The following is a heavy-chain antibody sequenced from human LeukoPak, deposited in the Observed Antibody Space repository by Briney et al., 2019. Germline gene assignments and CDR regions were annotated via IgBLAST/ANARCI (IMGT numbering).Heavy chain of an antibody. D-gene: IGHD3-3*01. CDR3: ARHPSGYDFWSDY. Sequence: PSETLSLTCAVYGGSFSGYYWSWIRQPPGKGLEWIGEINQSGSSDYNPSLKSRVTISVDTSKNQFSLKLSSVTAADTAVYYCARHPSGYDFWSDYWGQGTLVTVSS. J-gene: IGHJ4*02. CDR2: INQSGSS. CDR1: GGSFSGYY. V-gene: IGHV4-34*01.